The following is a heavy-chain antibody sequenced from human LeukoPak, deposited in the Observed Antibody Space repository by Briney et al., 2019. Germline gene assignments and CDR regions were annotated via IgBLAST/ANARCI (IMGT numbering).Heavy chain of an antibody. D-gene: IGHD3-22*01. Sequence: PGGSLRLSCAASGFTFSYYTMSWVRQAPGKGLEWVSTISGSGGSTYYADSVKGWFTISRDNSKNTLYLQMNNLRAEDTAVYYCAKYYDSSGYYYNWYFDLWGRGTQVTVSS. J-gene: IGHJ2*01. CDR1: GFTFSYYT. V-gene: IGHV3-23*01. CDR3: AKYYDSSGYYYNWYFDL. CDR2: ISGSGGST.